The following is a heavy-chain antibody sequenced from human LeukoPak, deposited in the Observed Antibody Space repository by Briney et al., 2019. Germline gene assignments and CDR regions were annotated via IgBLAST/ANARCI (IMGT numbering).Heavy chain of an antibody. J-gene: IGHJ4*02. D-gene: IGHD2-21*01. V-gene: IGHV3-33*05. Sequence: PGRSLRLSCAASGFIFSHYGMHWVRQAPGKGLEWVAVIQNDASTENFADSVKGRFTISRDNSKNTVFLQMNSLRAEDTAVYYCARELSQIVWGGLDYGGQGTLVSVSS. CDR3: ARELSQIVWGGLDY. CDR1: GFIFSHYG. CDR2: IQNDASTE.